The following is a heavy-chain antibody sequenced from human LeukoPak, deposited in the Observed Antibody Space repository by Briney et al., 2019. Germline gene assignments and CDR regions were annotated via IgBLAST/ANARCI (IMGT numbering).Heavy chain of an antibody. CDR3: ARGIAAAGNWFDP. CDR1: GGSISSGGYS. D-gene: IGHD6-13*01. Sequence: SETLSLTCAVSGGSISSGGYSWSWIRQPPGKGLEWIGYIYHSGSTYYNPSLKSRVTISVDRSKNQFSLKLSSVTAADTAVYYCARGIAAAGNWFDPWGQGTLVTVSS. V-gene: IGHV4-30-2*01. CDR2: IYHSGST. J-gene: IGHJ5*02.